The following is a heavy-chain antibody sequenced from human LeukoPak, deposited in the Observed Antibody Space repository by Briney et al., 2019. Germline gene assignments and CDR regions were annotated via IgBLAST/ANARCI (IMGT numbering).Heavy chain of an antibody. CDR1: GGSISSSSYY. CDR3: ARHWATVTTFYVDFGRFDP. D-gene: IGHD4-17*01. CDR2: IYYSGST. J-gene: IGHJ5*02. V-gene: IGHV4-39*01. Sequence: SETLSLTCTVSGGSISSSSYYWGWIRQPPGKGLEWIGSIYYSGSTYYNPSLKSRVTISVDTSKNQFSLKLSSVTAADAAVYYCARHWATVTTFYVDFGRFDPWGQGTLVTVSS.